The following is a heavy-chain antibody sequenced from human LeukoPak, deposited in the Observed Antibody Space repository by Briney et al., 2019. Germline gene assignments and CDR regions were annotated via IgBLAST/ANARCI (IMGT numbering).Heavy chain of an antibody. D-gene: IGHD1-7*01. J-gene: IGHJ4*02. Sequence: PGGSLRLSCAASGFTFSSYAMHWVRQAPGKGLEWVAVISYDGSNKYYADSVKGRFTISRDNSKNTLYLQMNSLRAEDTAVYYCARGGYNWNYVGPGYFDYWGQGTLVTVSS. V-gene: IGHV3-30-3*01. CDR2: ISYDGSNK. CDR3: ARGGYNWNYVGPGYFDY. CDR1: GFTFSSYA.